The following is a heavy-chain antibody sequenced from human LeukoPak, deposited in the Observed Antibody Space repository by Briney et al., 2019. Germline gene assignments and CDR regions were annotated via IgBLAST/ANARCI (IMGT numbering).Heavy chain of an antibody. CDR3: ARRNFHERGGEFDY. CDR2: IYPGDSET. CDR1: GYTFTNYW. J-gene: IGHJ4*02. V-gene: IGHV5-51*01. D-gene: IGHD2-21*01. Sequence: GESLKISCKGSGYTFTNYWIGWVRQMPGKGLEWMGIIYPGDSETRYSPSFQGQVTISADKSISAASLQWSSLKASDTAIYYCARRNFHERGGEFDYWGQGTLVTVSS.